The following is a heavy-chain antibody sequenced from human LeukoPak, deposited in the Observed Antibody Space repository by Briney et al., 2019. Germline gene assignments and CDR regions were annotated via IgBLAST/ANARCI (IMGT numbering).Heavy chain of an antibody. CDR2: ISSSSSYI. CDR1: GFTFSSYS. V-gene: IGHV3-21*01. Sequence: KPGGSLRLSCAASGFTFSSYSMNWVRQAPGKGLEWVSSISSSSSYIYYADSVKGRFTISRDSAKNSLYLQMNSLRAEDTAVYYCARDPHYDFWTGYYDYWGQGTLVTVSS. CDR3: ARDPHYDFWTGYYDY. J-gene: IGHJ4*02. D-gene: IGHD3-3*01.